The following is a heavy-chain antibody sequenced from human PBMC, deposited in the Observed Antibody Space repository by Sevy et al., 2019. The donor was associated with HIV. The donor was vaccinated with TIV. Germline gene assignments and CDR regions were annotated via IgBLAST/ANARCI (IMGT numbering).Heavy chain of an antibody. Sequence: SETLSLTCTVSGASISSSGYYWGWIRQPPGKGLEWIASINYSGSTFYNPSLKSRVTISAYKSKNQFSLDLNSVTAADTAIYLCSGPIVTNYNGRGYFDYWGQGTLVTVSS. V-gene: IGHV4-39*01. CDR2: INYSGST. CDR3: SGPIVTNYNGRGYFDY. D-gene: IGHD3-10*02. CDR1: GASISSSGYY. J-gene: IGHJ4*02.